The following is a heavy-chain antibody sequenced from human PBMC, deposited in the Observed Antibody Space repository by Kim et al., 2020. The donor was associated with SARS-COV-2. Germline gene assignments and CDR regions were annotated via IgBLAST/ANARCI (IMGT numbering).Heavy chain of an antibody. J-gene: IGHJ4*02. CDR1: GFSFSSYV. CDR2: ITGSGGNT. CDR3: AKYASGTYYNV. D-gene: IGHD3-10*01. Sequence: GGSLRLSCTASGFSFSSYVMTWARQAPGKGLEWVSSITGSGGNTYYADSARGRFTISRDNPKNTLYLQMNSLRDEDTAVYYCAKYASGTYYNVWGQGTLVTVSS. V-gene: IGHV3-23*01.